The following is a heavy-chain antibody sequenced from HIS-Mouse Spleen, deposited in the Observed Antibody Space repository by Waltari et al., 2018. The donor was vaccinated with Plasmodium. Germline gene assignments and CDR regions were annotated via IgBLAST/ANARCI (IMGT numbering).Heavy chain of an antibody. J-gene: IGHJ4*02. CDR1: GGSISSSSYY. Sequence: QLQLQESGPGLVKPSETLSLTCTVPGGSISSSSYYWGWIRQPPGKGLEWIGSIYYSGSTYYNPSLKSRVTISVDTSKNQFSLKLSSVTAADTAVYYCARSHIAVAGTFDYWGQGTLVTVSS. V-gene: IGHV4-39*01. D-gene: IGHD6-19*01. CDR2: IYYSGST. CDR3: ARSHIAVAGTFDY.